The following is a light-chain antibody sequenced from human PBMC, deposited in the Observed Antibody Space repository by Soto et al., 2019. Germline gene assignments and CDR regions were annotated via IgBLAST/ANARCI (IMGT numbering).Light chain of an antibody. CDR1: QSISSW. Sequence: DIQMTQSPSTLSASVGDRVTLTCRASQSISSWLAWYQQKPGQAPKVLIYDASSLESGVPSRFSGSGSGTEFTLTISSLQAEDFAIYYCQQYNNYAGTFGQGTKVDIK. CDR3: QQYNNYAGT. J-gene: IGKJ1*01. CDR2: DAS. V-gene: IGKV1-5*01.